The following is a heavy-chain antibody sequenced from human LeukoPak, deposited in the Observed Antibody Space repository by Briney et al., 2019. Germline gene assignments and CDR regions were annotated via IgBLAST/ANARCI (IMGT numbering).Heavy chain of an antibody. Sequence: GGSPRLSCAAPGFMFHDYAIHWVRQAPGKCLEWVSLISGDGGSTFYADSVKGRFTISRDNSKNSLYLQMNNLRSDDTALYYCAGESESSGWYDYWGQGTLVTVSS. D-gene: IGHD6-19*01. J-gene: IGHJ4*02. CDR3: AGESESSGWYDY. V-gene: IGHV3-43*02. CDR1: GFMFHDYA. CDR2: ISGDGGST.